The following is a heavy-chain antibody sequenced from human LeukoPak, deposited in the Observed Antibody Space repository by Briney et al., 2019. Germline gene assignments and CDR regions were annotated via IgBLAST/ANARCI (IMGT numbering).Heavy chain of an antibody. J-gene: IGHJ4*02. CDR2: ITSSSSVI. CDR3: VRDGYDY. Sequence: GGSLRLSCVASGFTFSSSTVIWFRQAPGKGLEGVSVITSSSSVIFYADSVKGRFTISRDNAKNSLFLQMTGLRAEDTAVYYCVRDGYDYWGQGTLVTVSS. CDR1: GFTFSSST. V-gene: IGHV3-21*06. D-gene: IGHD3-22*01.